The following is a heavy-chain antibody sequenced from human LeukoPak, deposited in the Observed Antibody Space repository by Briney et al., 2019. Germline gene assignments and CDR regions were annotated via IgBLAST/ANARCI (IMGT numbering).Heavy chain of an antibody. Sequence: PGGSLRLSCAASGFTFSSYSMNWVRQAPGKGLEWVSAISDSSISTYYADSVKGRFTISRDNSKNTLYLQMNGLRPEDTAVYYCATMGRFPVSWGQGTLVTVSS. CDR2: ISDSSIST. D-gene: IGHD1/OR15-1a*01. V-gene: IGHV3-23*01. CDR1: GFTFSSYS. CDR3: ATMGRFPVS. J-gene: IGHJ5*02.